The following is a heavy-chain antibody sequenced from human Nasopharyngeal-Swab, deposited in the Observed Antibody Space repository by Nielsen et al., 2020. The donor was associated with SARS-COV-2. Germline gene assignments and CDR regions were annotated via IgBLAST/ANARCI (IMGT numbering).Heavy chain of an antibody. J-gene: IGHJ5*02. CDR1: GFTVSSNY. CDR2: IYSGGST. CDR3: ARDGTGTTRKNGWFDP. Sequence: GESLKISCAASGFTVSSNYMSWVRQAPGKGLEWVSVIYSGGSTYYADSVKGRFTISRDNSKNMLYLQMNSLRAEDTAVYYCARDGTGTTRKNGWFDPWGQGTLVTVSS. V-gene: IGHV3-66*01. D-gene: IGHD1-1*01.